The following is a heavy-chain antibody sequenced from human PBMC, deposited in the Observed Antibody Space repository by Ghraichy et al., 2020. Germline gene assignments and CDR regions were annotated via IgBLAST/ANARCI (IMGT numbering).Heavy chain of an antibody. D-gene: IGHD6-13*01. CDR2: ISGLGSST. CDR1: GFTFKNYA. CDR3: AKGDYTNSWTKFPFDY. V-gene: IGHV3-23*01. J-gene: IGHJ4*02. Sequence: GGSLNISCAASGFTFKNYAMSWVRQAPGKGLEWVSAISGLGSSTYYADSVKGRFTISRDNSKNTLFLQMNSLRAEDTAVYYCAKGDYTNSWTKFPFDYWGQGTLVTVSS.